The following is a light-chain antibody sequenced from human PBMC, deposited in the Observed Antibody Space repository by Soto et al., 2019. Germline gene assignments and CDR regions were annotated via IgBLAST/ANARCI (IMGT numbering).Light chain of an antibody. Sequence: DIQMTQSPSTLSASVGDRVTITCRASQSISSWLAWYQQKPGKAPKLLMYKASNLESGVPSRFSGSGSGTEFTLTISSLQPDDVATYHCQQYNDYPLTCGGGTKVEIK. CDR2: KAS. J-gene: IGKJ4*01. CDR1: QSISSW. V-gene: IGKV1-5*03. CDR3: QQYNDYPLT.